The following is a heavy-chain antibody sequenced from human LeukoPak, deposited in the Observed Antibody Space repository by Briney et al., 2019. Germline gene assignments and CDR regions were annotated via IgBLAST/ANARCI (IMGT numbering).Heavy chain of an antibody. Sequence: ASVKVSCKASGYTFTSYYMHWVRQAPGQGLEWMGRINSNSGGTEYAQKFQGRVTMTRDTSISTAYMDLSSLRSDDTAIYYCARDLSSTPNWELDYWGLGTLVTVSS. CDR3: ARDLSSTPNWELDY. J-gene: IGHJ4*02. CDR2: INSNSGGT. V-gene: IGHV1-2*06. CDR1: GYTFTSYY. D-gene: IGHD7-27*01.